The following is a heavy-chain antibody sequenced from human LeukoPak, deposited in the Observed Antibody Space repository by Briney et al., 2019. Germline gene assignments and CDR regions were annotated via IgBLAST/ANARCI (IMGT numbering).Heavy chain of an antibody. D-gene: IGHD6-19*01. CDR1: GGSISSGGYS. V-gene: IGHV4-61*02. J-gene: IGHJ5*02. Sequence: PSQTLSLTCAVSGGSISSGGYSWSWIRQPAGKGLEWIGRIYTSGSTNYNPSLKSRVTMSVDTSKNQFSLKLSSVTAADTAVYYCARDRAVAGTGAVTHNWFDPWGQGTLVTVSS. CDR3: ARDRAVAGTGAVTHNWFDP. CDR2: IYTSGST.